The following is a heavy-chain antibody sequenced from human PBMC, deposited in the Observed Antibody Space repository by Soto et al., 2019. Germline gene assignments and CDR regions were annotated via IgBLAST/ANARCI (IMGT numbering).Heavy chain of an antibody. CDR3: ARSENYYDSSGYY. J-gene: IGHJ4*02. D-gene: IGHD3-22*01. CDR1: GGSFSGYY. V-gene: IGHV4-34*01. CDR2: INHSGST. Sequence: SETLSLTCAVYGGSFSGYYWSWIRQPPGKGLEWIGEINHSGSTNYNPSLKSRVTISVDTSKNQSSLKLSSVTAADTAVYYCARSENYYDSSGYYWGQGTQVTVSS.